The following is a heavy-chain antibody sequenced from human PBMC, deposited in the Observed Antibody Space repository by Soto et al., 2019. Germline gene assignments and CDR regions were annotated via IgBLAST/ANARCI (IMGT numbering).Heavy chain of an antibody. J-gene: IGHJ6*02. V-gene: IGHV4-30-4*01. D-gene: IGHD6-13*01. CDR3: ARVDSSSDSYYYGMDV. CDR2: IYYSGST. CDR1: GGSISSGDYY. Sequence: QVQLQESGPGLVKPSQTLSLTCTVSGGSISSGDYYWSWIRQPPGKGLEWIGYIYYSGSTYSNPSIKRRVTISVDTSKNQFSLKLSSVTAADTAVYYCARVDSSSDSYYYGMDVWGQGTTVTVSS.